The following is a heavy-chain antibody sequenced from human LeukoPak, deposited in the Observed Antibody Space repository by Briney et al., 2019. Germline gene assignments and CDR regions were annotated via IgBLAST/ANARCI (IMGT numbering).Heavy chain of an antibody. V-gene: IGHV4-59*01. CDR2: IYYSGST. CDR1: GGSISSYY. D-gene: IGHD3-22*01. J-gene: IGHJ5*02. Sequence: SETLSLTCTVSGGSISSYYWSWIRQPPGKGLEWIGYIYYSGSTNYNPSLKSRVTISVDTSKNQFSLKLSSVTAADTAVYYCARQHYDSSGYSPPLSYNWLDPWGQGTLVTVSS. CDR3: ARQHYDSSGYSPPLSYNWLDP.